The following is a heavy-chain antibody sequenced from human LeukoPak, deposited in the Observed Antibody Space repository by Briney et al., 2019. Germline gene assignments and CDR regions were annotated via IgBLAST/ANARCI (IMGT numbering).Heavy chain of an antibody. V-gene: IGHV4-39*07. CDR2: IYYSGST. J-gene: IGHJ3*02. Sequence: SETLSLTCTVSGGSISSSSYNWGWIRQPPGKGLEWIGSIYYSGSTNYNPSLKSRVTISVDTSKNQFSLKLSSVTAADTAVYYCARGLSYYDFWSGYYHDAFDIWGQGTMVTVSP. D-gene: IGHD3-3*01. CDR1: GGSISSSSYN. CDR3: ARGLSYYDFWSGYYHDAFDI.